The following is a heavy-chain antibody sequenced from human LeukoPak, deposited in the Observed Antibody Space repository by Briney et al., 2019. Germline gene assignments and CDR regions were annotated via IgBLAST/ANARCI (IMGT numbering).Heavy chain of an antibody. CDR3: AKGYYDYVWGSYYFDY. Sequence: GGSLRLSCAASGFTFSSYAMSWVRQAPGKGLEWVSAISGSGGSTYYADSVKGRFTISRDNSRDTLYLQMNSLRAEDTAVYYRAKGYYDYVWGSYYFDYRGQGTLVTVSS. CDR2: ISGSGGST. CDR1: GFTFSSYA. D-gene: IGHD3-16*01. V-gene: IGHV3-23*01. J-gene: IGHJ4*02.